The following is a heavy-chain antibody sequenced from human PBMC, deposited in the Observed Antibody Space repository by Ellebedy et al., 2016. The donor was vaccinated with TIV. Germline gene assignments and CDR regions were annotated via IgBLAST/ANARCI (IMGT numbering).Heavy chain of an antibody. CDR1: GASISSGGNF. D-gene: IGHD3-10*01. V-gene: IGHV4-31*03. Sequence: MPSETLSLTCTVSGASISSGGNFWSWIRQHPGKGLEWIGCIYDSGSTYNNPSLKSRVTISRDPSKSQFSLKLSSVTAADTAVYFCAVARGIRGVFWGQGTLVTVSS. CDR2: IYDSGST. J-gene: IGHJ4*02. CDR3: AVARGIRGVF.